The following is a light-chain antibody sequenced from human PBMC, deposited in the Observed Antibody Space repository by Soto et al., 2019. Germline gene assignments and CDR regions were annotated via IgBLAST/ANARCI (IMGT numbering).Light chain of an antibody. CDR3: QQSHTVPIT. CDR1: QDIQDS. J-gene: IGKJ5*01. Sequence: DIQMTQSPSSLSASIGDRVTITCQASQDIQDSLHWYQQKPGKAPKLLIYGASNVMIGVPSRFSGSGSETDFTFTISRLQPEDFATYYCQQSHTVPITFGQGTRLEIK. V-gene: IGKV1-33*01. CDR2: GAS.